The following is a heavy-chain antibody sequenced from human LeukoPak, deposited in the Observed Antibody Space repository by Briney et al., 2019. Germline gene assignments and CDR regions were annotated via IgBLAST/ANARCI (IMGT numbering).Heavy chain of an antibody. CDR3: ARAVSGYDFFDC. Sequence: ASVKVSCKASGYTFTGYYMHWVRQAPGQGLEWMGRINPNSGGTNYAQKFQGRVTMTRDTSISTAYMELSRLRSDDTAVYYCARAVSGYDFFDCWGQGTLVTVSS. CDR1: GYTFTGYY. CDR2: INPNSGGT. J-gene: IGHJ4*02. D-gene: IGHD5-12*01. V-gene: IGHV1-2*06.